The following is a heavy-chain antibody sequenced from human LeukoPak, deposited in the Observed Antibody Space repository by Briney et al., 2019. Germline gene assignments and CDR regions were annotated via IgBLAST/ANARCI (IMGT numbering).Heavy chain of an antibody. J-gene: IGHJ4*02. D-gene: IGHD6-13*01. CDR2: IYPGDSDT. V-gene: IGHV5-51*01. Sequence: GESLKISCKGSGYSFTTYWIAWVRPMPGKGREWMGIIYPGDSDTRYSPSFQGQVPISADQSISTAYLQWSSLKASDTAMYYCARLGADSSPLDYWGQGTLVTVSS. CDR1: GYSFTTYW. CDR3: ARLGADSSPLDY.